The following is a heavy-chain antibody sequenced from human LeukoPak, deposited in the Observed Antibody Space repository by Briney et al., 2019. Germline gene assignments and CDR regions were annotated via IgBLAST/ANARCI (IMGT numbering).Heavy chain of an antibody. CDR2: ISAYNGNT. D-gene: IGHD6-19*01. CDR3: AREGSTAVAGLYYYYGMDV. V-gene: IGHV1-18*01. Sequence: ASVKVSCKASGYTFTSYGISWVRQAPGQGLEWMGWISAYNGNTNYAQKLQGRVTMTTDTSTSTAYMELRSLRSDDTAVYYCAREGSTAVAGLYYYYGMDVWGQGTTVTVSS. J-gene: IGHJ6*02. CDR1: GYTFTSYG.